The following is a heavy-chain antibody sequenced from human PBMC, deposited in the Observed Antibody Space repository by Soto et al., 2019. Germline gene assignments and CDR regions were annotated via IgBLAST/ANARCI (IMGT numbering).Heavy chain of an antibody. Sequence: SQTLSLTFAISGDSVSSNSAAWNWIRQSPSRGLEWLGRTYYRSKWYNDYAVSVKSRITINPDTSKNQFSLQLNSVTPEDTAVYYCAREDPGYSSGWYGEIVVGATHIYYYGMDVWGQGTTVTVSS. CDR2: TYYRSKWYN. CDR3: AREDPGYSSGWYGEIVVGATHIYYYGMDV. V-gene: IGHV6-1*01. J-gene: IGHJ6*02. D-gene: IGHD6-19*01. CDR1: GDSVSSNSAA.